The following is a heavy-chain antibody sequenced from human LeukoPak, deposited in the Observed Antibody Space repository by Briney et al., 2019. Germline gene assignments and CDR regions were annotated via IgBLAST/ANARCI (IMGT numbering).Heavy chain of an antibody. CDR1: GFTFSDYY. CDR3: ARDRLPSSFDY. CDR2: ISSSGSTI. Sequence: PGGSLRLSCAASGFTFSDYYMSWIRQAPGKGLEWVSYISSSGSTIYYADSVKGRFTISRDNAKNSLYLQMNSLTSDDTAVYYCARDRLPSSFDYWGQGTLVTVSS. J-gene: IGHJ4*02. V-gene: IGHV3-11*01.